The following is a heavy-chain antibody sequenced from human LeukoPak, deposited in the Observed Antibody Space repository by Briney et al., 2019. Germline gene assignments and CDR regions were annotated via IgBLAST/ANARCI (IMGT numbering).Heavy chain of an antibody. CDR1: GWSLSGYY. V-gene: IGHV4-34*01. CDR3: ARGPRSVRPVRFDY. Sequence: SETLSLTCAVYGWSLSGYYWSWIRQPPGKGLEWIGEINHSGSTNYNPSLKSRVTISVNTSKNQFSLKLSSVTAADTAVYYCARGPRSVRPVRFDYRGQGTLVTVSS. J-gene: IGHJ4*02. D-gene: IGHD3-22*01. CDR2: INHSGST.